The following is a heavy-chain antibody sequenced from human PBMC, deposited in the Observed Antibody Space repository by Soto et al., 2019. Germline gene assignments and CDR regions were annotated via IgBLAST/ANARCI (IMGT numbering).Heavy chain of an antibody. Sequence: SETLSLTCIVSGGSVSSGNYYWNWIRQPPGKGLEWIGYIYSSGSTKYSPSLKSRVTISVDTSKNQFSLNLRSVTAADTAVYYCARSYDSSGYYYYAMDVWGQGTTGTVSS. V-gene: IGHV4-61*01. CDR1: GGSVSSGNYY. CDR2: IYSSGST. CDR3: ARSYDSSGYYYYAMDV. J-gene: IGHJ6*02. D-gene: IGHD3-22*01.